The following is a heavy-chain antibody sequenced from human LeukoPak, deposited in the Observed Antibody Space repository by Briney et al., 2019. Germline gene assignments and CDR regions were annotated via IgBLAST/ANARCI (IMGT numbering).Heavy chain of an antibody. Sequence: SGGSLRLSCAASGFTFSSYGMHWVRQAPGKGLEWVAVISYDGSNKYYADSVKGRFTISRDNSKNTLYLQMNSLRAEDTAVYYCAKVLRGLRPADYYGMDVWGQGTTDTVSS. V-gene: IGHV3-30*18. J-gene: IGHJ6*02. D-gene: IGHD2-15*01. CDR1: GFTFSSYG. CDR2: ISYDGSNK. CDR3: AKVLRGLRPADYYGMDV.